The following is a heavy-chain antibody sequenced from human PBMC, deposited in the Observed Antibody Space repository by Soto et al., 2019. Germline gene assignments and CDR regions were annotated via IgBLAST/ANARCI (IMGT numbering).Heavy chain of an antibody. D-gene: IGHD6-6*01. CDR3: ARDHATGLNVLDY. J-gene: IGHJ4*02. V-gene: IGHV3-48*02. CDR1: GFTFSSYS. Sequence: EVQLVESGGGLVQPGGSLRLSCAASGFTFSSYSMNWVRQAPGKGLEWVSYISSSTIYYADSVKGRFTISRDNAKNSLYLQMNSLRDEDTAVYYCARDHATGLNVLDYWGQGTLVTVSS. CDR2: ISSSTI.